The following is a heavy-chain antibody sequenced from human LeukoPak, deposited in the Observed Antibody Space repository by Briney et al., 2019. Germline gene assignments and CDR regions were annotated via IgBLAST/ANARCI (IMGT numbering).Heavy chain of an antibody. J-gene: IGHJ3*02. V-gene: IGHV1-18*01. CDR1: GYTFTSYG. CDR2: ISAYNGNT. CDR3: ARPDIVVPAAMGPHDAFDI. Sequence: ASVKVSCKASGYTFTSYGISWVRQAPGQGLEWMGWISAYNGNTNYAQNPQGRVTMTTDTSTSTAYMELRSLRSDDTAVYYCARPDIVVPAAMGPHDAFDIWGQGTMVTVSS. D-gene: IGHD2-2*01.